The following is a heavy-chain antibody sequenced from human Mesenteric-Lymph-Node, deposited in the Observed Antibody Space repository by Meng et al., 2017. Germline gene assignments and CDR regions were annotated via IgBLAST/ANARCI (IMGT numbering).Heavy chain of an antibody. J-gene: IGHJ4*02. V-gene: IGHV4-30-4*01. CDR3: ARDRTTGRYFDY. D-gene: IGHD4-11*01. Sequence: VPLQELGPGLVKPSQTLALTCTFSGGSISSGDYYWSWIRQPPGKGLEWIGYIYYSGSTYYNPSLKSRVTISVDTSKNQFSLKLSSVTAADTAVYYCARDRTTGRYFDYWGQGTLVTVSS. CDR1: GGSISSGDYY. CDR2: IYYSGST.